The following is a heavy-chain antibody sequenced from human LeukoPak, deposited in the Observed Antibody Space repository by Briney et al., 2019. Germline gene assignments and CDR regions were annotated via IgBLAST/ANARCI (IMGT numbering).Heavy chain of an antibody. D-gene: IGHD1-20*01. Sequence: GASVKVSCKASGYTFIAYYMHWVRQAPGQGLEWMGWINPNSGGTNYAQKFQGRVSLTRGTSINTAYMELSNLRSDDTAVYYCARASVITGSTETFDPWGQGTLVTVSS. V-gene: IGHV1-2*02. CDR1: GYTFIAYY. CDR2: INPNSGGT. J-gene: IGHJ5*02. CDR3: ARASVITGSTETFDP.